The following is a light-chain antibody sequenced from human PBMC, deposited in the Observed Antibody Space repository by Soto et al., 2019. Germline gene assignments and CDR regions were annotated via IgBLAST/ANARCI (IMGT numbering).Light chain of an antibody. CDR2: AAS. CDR1: QSISSX. Sequence: DIQMTQSPSSLSASVGDRVTITCRASQSISSXLNWYQQKPGKAPKLLIYAASSLQSGVPSRFSGSGSGTDFTLTISSLQPEDFATYYCQQSYSTPLTFGGGTKV. V-gene: IGKV1-39*01. J-gene: IGKJ4*01. CDR3: QQSYSTPLT.